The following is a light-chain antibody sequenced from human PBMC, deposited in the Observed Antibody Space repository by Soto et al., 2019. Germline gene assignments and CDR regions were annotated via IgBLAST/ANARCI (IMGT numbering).Light chain of an antibody. CDR2: EVS. CDR3: CSYAHGSSPVV. Sequence: QSVLTQPASVSGSPGQSITISCTGTSSDVGSYNLVSWYQQHPGKAPKLMIHEVSRRPSGVSNRFSGSKSGNTASLTISGLQAEDEADYYCCSYAHGSSPVVFGGGTRLTVL. J-gene: IGLJ2*01. CDR1: SSDVGSYNL. V-gene: IGLV2-23*02.